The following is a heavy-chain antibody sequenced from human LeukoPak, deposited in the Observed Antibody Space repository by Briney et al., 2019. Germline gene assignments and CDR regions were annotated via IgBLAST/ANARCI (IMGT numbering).Heavy chain of an antibody. V-gene: IGHV4-34*01. CDR3: AGFCGGDCYSFGFDP. CDR2: INHSGST. J-gene: IGHJ5*02. Sequence: SETLSLTCAVYGGSFSGYYWSWIRQPPGEGLEWIGEINHSGSTNYNPSLKSRVTISVDTSKNQFSLKLSSVTAADTAVYYCAGFCGGDCYSFGFDPWGQGTLVTVSS. D-gene: IGHD2-21*02. CDR1: GGSFSGYY.